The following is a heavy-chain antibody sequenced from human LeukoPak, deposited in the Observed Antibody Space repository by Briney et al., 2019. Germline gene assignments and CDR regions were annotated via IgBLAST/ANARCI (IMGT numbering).Heavy chain of an antibody. CDR3: AKRNYGSGSSGAFDI. Sequence: GGSLRLSCAASGFTSSSYAMSWVRQAPGKGLEWVSAISGSGGSTYYADSVKGRFTISRDNSKNTLYLQMNSLRAEGTAVYYCAKRNYGSGSSGAFDIWGQGTMVTVSS. CDR2: ISGSGGST. CDR1: GFTSSSYA. D-gene: IGHD3-10*01. V-gene: IGHV3-23*01. J-gene: IGHJ3*02.